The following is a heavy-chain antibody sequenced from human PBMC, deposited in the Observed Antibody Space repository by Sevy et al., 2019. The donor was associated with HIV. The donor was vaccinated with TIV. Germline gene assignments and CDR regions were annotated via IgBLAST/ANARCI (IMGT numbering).Heavy chain of an antibody. D-gene: IGHD2-21*01. J-gene: IGHJ6*02. CDR2: FYLSGSA. Sequence: SETLSLTCSVSGVSISSHFWSWIRQPPGKGLEWIGYFYLSGSANYHPSLKSRVTISGDTSKNQFSLKLTSVTAADTAVYYCAREVHFYSLGFSAGMDVWGQGTTVTVSS. V-gene: IGHV4-59*11. CDR1: GVSISSHF. CDR3: AREVHFYSLGFSAGMDV.